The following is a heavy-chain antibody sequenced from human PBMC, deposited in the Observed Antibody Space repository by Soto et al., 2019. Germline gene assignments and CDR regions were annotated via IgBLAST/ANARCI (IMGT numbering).Heavy chain of an antibody. Sequence: PSQTLSLTCAISGDSVSSNSAAWNWIRQSPSRGLEWLGRTYYRSKWYNDYAVSVKSRITINPDTSKNQFSLQLNSATPEDTAVYYCARGEAMVQSNWFDPWGQGTLVTASS. J-gene: IGHJ5*02. CDR1: GDSVSSNSAA. CDR2: TYYRSKWYN. CDR3: ARGEAMVQSNWFDP. D-gene: IGHD5-18*01. V-gene: IGHV6-1*01.